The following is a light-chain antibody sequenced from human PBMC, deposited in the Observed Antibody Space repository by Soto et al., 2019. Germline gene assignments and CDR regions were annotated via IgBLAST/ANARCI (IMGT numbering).Light chain of an antibody. CDR3: TSYTSTSTYV. J-gene: IGLJ1*01. V-gene: IGLV2-14*01. CDR2: DVT. CDR1: SSDFGAYNY. Sequence: QSALTQPASVSGPPGQSITISCTGTSSDFGAYNYVSWYQHHPGKAPRLVMYDVTNRPSGISDRFSGSKSGNTASLTISGLLAEDEADYYCTSYTSTSTYVFGTGTKLTVL.